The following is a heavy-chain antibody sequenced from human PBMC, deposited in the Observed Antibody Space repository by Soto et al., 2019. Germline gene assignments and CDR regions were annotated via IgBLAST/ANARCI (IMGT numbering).Heavy chain of an antibody. J-gene: IGHJ6*02. V-gene: IGHV3-30*18. Sequence: QVQLVESGGGVVQPGRSLRLSCAASGFTFSSYGMHWVRQAPVKGLEWVAVISYDGSNKYYADSVKGRFTISRDNSKNPLYLQMNSMRAEDTAVYYCAKDRYSSSRYTVSPYYYGMDVWGQGTTVTVSS. CDR1: GFTFSSYG. CDR2: ISYDGSNK. CDR3: AKDRYSSSRYTVSPYYYGMDV. D-gene: IGHD6-13*01.